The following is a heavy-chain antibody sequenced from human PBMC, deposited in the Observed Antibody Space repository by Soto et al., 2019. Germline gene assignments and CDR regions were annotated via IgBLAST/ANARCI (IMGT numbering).Heavy chain of an antibody. CDR3: ARDLGLIKGSYCYWFDP. CDR1: GYTFTSYY. D-gene: IGHD3-10*01. V-gene: IGHV1-46*01. CDR2: INPSGGST. J-gene: IGHJ5*02. Sequence: GASVKVSCKASGYTFTSYYMHWVRQAPGQGLEWMGIINPSGGSTSYAQKFQGRVTMTRDTSTSTVYMELSSLRSEDTAVYYCARDLGLIKGSYCYWFDPWGQGTLVTVSS.